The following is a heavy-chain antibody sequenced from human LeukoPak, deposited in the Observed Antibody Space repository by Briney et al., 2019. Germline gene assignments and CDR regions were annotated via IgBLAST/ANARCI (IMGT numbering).Heavy chain of an antibody. CDR2: IWYDGSNK. V-gene: IGHV3-33*06. CDR1: GFTFSSYG. CDR3: AKDEGPYYSKFGSWFDY. J-gene: IGHJ4*02. Sequence: PGGSLRLSCAASGFTFSSYGMHWVRQAPGKGLEWVAVIWYDGSNKYYADSVKGRFTISRDNSKNTLYLQMNSLRAEDTAVYYCAKDEGPYYSKFGSWFDYWGQGTLVTVSS. D-gene: IGHD4-11*01.